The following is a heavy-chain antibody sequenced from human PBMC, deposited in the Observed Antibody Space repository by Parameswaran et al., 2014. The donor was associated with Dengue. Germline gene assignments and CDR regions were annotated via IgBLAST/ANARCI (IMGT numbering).Heavy chain of an antibody. V-gene: IGHV3-23*01. Sequence: RWIRQPPGKGLEWVSSISFSGGNTYYADSVKGRFTISRDNSKNTLHLQMNSLRVEDTALYYCAKMDGSGTDIPFDFWGQGTLVTVSS. D-gene: IGHD3-10*01. CDR3: AKMDGSGTDIPFDF. CDR2: ISFSGGNT. J-gene: IGHJ4*02.